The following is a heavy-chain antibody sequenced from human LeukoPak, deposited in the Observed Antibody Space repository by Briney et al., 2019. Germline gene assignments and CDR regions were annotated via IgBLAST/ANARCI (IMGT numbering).Heavy chain of an antibody. Sequence: GGSLRLSCAASGFTFSSYAMSWVRQAPGEGLEWVSGISASGGSTYYADSVKGRFTISRDNPKNTLYLQMNSLRAEDTAVYYCAKDFYYYYSTGHKTWGQGTLVTVSS. CDR1: GFTFSSYA. V-gene: IGHV3-23*01. D-gene: IGHD3-22*01. CDR3: AKDFYYYYSTGHKT. J-gene: IGHJ5*02. CDR2: ISASGGST.